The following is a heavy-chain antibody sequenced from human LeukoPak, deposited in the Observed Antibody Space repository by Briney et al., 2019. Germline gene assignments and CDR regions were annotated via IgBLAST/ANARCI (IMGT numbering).Heavy chain of an antibody. D-gene: IGHD4-17*01. V-gene: IGHV3-7*04. J-gene: IGHJ3*02. CDR3: ARPTTVTIVDAFDI. Sequence: GGSLRLSCAASGFTFSSYAMSWVRQAPGKGLEWVANIKQDGTEKYYVDSVKGRFTISRDNAKNSLYLQMNSLRAVDTAVYFCARPTTVTIVDAFDIWGLGTMVTVSS. CDR2: IKQDGTEK. CDR1: GFTFSSYA.